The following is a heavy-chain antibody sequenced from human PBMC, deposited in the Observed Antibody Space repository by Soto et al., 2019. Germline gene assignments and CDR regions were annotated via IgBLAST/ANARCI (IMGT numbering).Heavy chain of an antibody. V-gene: IGHV1-3*01. Sequence: ASVKVSCKASGYTFTSYAMHWVRQAPGQRLEWMGWINAGNGNTKYSQKFQGRVTITRDTSASTAYMELSSLRSEDTAVYYCARNGYSYDPAYYYYGMDVWGQGTTVTVSS. J-gene: IGHJ6*02. CDR1: GYTFTSYA. D-gene: IGHD5-18*01. CDR3: ARNGYSYDPAYYYYGMDV. CDR2: INAGNGNT.